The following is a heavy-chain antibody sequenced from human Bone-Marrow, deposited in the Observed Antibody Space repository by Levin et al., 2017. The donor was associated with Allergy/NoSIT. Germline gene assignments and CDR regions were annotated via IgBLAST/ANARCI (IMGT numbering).Heavy chain of an antibody. CDR3: ARSLSSDCPGCWYFDL. D-gene: IGHD6-19*01. CDR2: ISTSGSTI. J-gene: IGHJ2*01. Sequence: PGGSLRLSCAASGFTFSDYYMSWIRQAPGKGLEWVSYISTSGSTIYYADSMKGRFTISRDNAKNSLYLQMNSLRAEDTAVYYCARSLSSDCPGCWYFDLWGRGTLVTVSS. V-gene: IGHV3-11*01. CDR1: GFTFSDYY.